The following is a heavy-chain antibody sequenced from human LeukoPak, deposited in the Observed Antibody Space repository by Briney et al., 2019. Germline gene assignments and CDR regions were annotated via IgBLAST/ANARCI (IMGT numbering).Heavy chain of an antibody. CDR1: VGSISTTSYY. Sequence: SETLSLTCTVSVGSISTTSYYWGWIRQPPGKGLEWIGSIYYGGSTYYSPSLKSRVTISVDTSKNQFSLKLSSVTAADTAVYYCARDGDRRFLEWYYYYMDVWGKGTTVTVSS. CDR2: IYYGGST. V-gene: IGHV4-39*07. D-gene: IGHD3-3*01. J-gene: IGHJ6*03. CDR3: ARDGDRRFLEWYYYYMDV.